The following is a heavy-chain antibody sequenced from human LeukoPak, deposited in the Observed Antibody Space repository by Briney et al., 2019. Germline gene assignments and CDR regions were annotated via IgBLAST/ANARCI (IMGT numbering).Heavy chain of an antibody. D-gene: IGHD1-26*01. Sequence: GGSLGLSCAASGFTFSSYSMNWVRQAPGKGLEWVSSISSSSSYIYYADSVKGRFTISRDNAKNSLYLQMNSLRAEDTAVYYCARDREWELRHNAAFDIWGQGTMVTVSS. J-gene: IGHJ3*02. CDR1: GFTFSSYS. CDR2: ISSSSSYI. V-gene: IGHV3-21*01. CDR3: ARDREWELRHNAAFDI.